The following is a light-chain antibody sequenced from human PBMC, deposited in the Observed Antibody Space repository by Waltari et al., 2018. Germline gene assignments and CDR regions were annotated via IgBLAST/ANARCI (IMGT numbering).Light chain of an antibody. V-gene: IGLV1-44*01. CDR2: GNN. Sequence: QSVLTQPPSASGTPVQRVTISCSGSRSNIGTNTVNWYHQLPGTAPKLLIYGNNEWPSGVPDRFAGAKSGTSASLAISGLQSEDEADYYCAAWDDSLNGPVFGGGTKVTVL. CDR3: AAWDDSLNGPV. CDR1: RSNIGTNT. J-gene: IGLJ2*01.